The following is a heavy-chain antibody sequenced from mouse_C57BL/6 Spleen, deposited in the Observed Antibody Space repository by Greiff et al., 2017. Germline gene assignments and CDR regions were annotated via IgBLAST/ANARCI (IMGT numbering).Heavy chain of an antibody. CDR3: ARFPITTVVATGGYYAMDY. CDR2: INPNYGTT. CDR1: GYSFTDYN. Sequence: VQLQQSGPELVKPGASVKISCKASGYSFTDYNMNWVKQSNGKSLEWIGVINPNYGTTSYNQKFKGKATLTVDQSSSTAYMQLNSLTSEDSAVYYCARFPITTVVATGGYYAMDYWGQGTSVTVSS. V-gene: IGHV1-39*01. D-gene: IGHD1-1*01. J-gene: IGHJ4*01.